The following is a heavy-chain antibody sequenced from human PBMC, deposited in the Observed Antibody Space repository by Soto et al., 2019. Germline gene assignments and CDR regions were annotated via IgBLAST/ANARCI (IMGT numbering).Heavy chain of an antibody. CDR2: ISYDGGYK. D-gene: IGHD3-10*01. V-gene: IGHV3-30*18. CDR1: GFTFSTYG. J-gene: IGHJ4*02. Sequence: QVQLVESGGGVVQPGRSLRLSCAASGFTFSTYGMHWVRQAPGKGLEWVAVISYDGGYKYYVDSVKGRFTISRDNSKNTLYLQMNSLRVEDTAVYYCAKDRGVEGRLEPRFDYWGQGNLVTVSS. CDR3: AKDRGVEGRLEPRFDY.